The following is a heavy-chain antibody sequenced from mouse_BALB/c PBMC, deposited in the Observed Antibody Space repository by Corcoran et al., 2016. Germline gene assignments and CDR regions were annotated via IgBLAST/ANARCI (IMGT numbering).Heavy chain of an antibody. V-gene: IGHV1S29*02. CDR2: IYPYNGVT. D-gene: IGHD2-1*01. CDR3: ANGNFAY. CDR1: GYTFTDYN. Sequence: EVQLQQSGPELVKPGASVKISCKASGYTFTDYNMHWVKQSHGKSLEWIGYIYPYNGVTGYNQKFKSKATLTVDNSSSTAYMELRSLTSEDSAVYYCANGNFAYWGQVTLVTVSA. J-gene: IGHJ3*01.